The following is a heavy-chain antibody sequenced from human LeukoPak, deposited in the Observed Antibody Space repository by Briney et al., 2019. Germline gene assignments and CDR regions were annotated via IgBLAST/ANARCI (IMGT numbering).Heavy chain of an antibody. CDR3: ARDGYFDL. J-gene: IGHJ2*01. V-gene: IGHV1-18*01. CDR2: ISAHNGNT. CDR1: GYTFTTHG. Sequence: ASVKVSCKASGYTFTTHGIAWVRQAPGQGLEWMGWISAHNGNTNYAQSLQGRVTMTTDTSTNTAYMELRSLRSDDAAVYYCARDGYFDLWGRGTLGTVSS.